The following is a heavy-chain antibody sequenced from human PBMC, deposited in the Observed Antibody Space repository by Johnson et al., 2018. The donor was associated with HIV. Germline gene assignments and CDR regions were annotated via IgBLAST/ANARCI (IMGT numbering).Heavy chain of an antibody. D-gene: IGHD6-13*01. CDR2: ISYDGSNK. J-gene: IGHJ3*02. V-gene: IGHV3-30*04. CDR3: AKDGGARGSSWYDGGFDI. CDR1: RFTFSSFA. Sequence: QMQLVESGGGVVQPGRSLRLSCAASRFTFSSFAMHWVRQAPGKGLEWVAGISYDGSNKYYADSVKVRFTIYRANSKNTLYLQINSLIAEDTAVYYCAKDGGARGSSWYDGGFDIWGQGTMVTVSS.